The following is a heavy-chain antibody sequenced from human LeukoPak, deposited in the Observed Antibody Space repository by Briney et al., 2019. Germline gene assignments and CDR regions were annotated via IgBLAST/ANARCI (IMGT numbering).Heavy chain of an antibody. CDR2: IYYSGST. Sequence: PSETLSLTCTVSGGSISSYYWSWIRQPPGKGLEWIGYIYYSGSTNYNPSLKSRVTISVDTSKKQFSLKLSSVTAADTAMYYCARQSRYYGSGKGNTWFDPWGQGTLVTVSS. CDR3: ARQSRYYGSGKGNTWFDP. CDR1: GGSISSYY. D-gene: IGHD3-10*01. J-gene: IGHJ5*02. V-gene: IGHV4-59*08.